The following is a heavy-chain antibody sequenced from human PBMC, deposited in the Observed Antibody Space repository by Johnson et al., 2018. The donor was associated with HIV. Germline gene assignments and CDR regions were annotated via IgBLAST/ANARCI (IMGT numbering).Heavy chain of an antibody. D-gene: IGHD3-22*01. V-gene: IGHV3-30-3*01. Sequence: QMLLVESGGGVVQPGRSLRLSCAASGFTFSSYAMHWVRQAPGKGLEWVAVISYDGSNKYYADSVKGRFTISRDNSKNTLYLQMNSLRAEDTAVYYCAREHRYYYDSSGSAMDAFDIWGQGTMVTVSS. CDR3: AREHRYYYDSSGSAMDAFDI. J-gene: IGHJ3*02. CDR1: GFTFSSYA. CDR2: ISYDGSNK.